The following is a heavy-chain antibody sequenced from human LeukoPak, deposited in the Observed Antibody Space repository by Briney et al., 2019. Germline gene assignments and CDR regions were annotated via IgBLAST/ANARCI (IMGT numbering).Heavy chain of an antibody. V-gene: IGHV3-30*18. CDR2: ISYDGSNK. CDR3: AKDLSPPSGFSYGLDY. D-gene: IGHD5-18*01. CDR1: GFTFSSYA. Sequence: GGSLRLSCAASGFTFSSYAMSWVRQAPGKGLEWVAVISYDGSNKYYADSVKGRFTISRDNSKNTLYLQMNSLRAEDTAVYYCAKDLSPPSGFSYGLDYWGQGTLVTVSS. J-gene: IGHJ4*02.